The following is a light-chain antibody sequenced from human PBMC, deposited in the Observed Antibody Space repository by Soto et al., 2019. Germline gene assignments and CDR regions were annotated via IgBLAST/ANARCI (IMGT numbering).Light chain of an antibody. CDR1: QDISNY. Sequence: DIQRTQSPSSLSASVGDRVTITCLASQDISNYVSWHQQKPGTAPKLLIYDASNLETGVPSRFSGGGSGTNFTFTISGLQPDDVATYYCQQYDDLLTFGGGTKVEIK. J-gene: IGKJ4*02. CDR2: DAS. V-gene: IGKV1-33*01. CDR3: QQYDDLLT.